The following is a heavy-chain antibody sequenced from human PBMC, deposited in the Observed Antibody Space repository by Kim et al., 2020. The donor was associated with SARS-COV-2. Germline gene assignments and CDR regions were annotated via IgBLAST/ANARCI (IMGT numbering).Heavy chain of an antibody. CDR1: RASISSSSFY. CDR3: ARRDDYGGPHFDY. D-gene: IGHD4-17*01. CDR2: VRYNGST. J-gene: IGHJ4*02. V-gene: IGHV4-39*01. Sequence: SETLSLTCSVSRASISSSSFYWAWIRQSPGKGLEWIGNVRYNGSTYCNPALKSRVTITVDTSNKFSLKLRSVSAADTAVYYCARRDDYGGPHFDYWGRGT.